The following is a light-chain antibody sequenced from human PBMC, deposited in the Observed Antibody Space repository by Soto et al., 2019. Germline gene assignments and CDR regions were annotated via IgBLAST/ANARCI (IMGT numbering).Light chain of an antibody. CDR3: QHYGGSFI. CDR1: QYVSTTF. Sequence: EIVLTQSPGTLSLSPGERATLSCRASQYVSTTFFAWYQQKPGQAPRLLIYGTSNRATGIPDRFSGSGSGTDFTLTISRPEPEDFAVYYCQHYGGSFIFGPGTKVDFK. V-gene: IGKV3-20*01. CDR2: GTS. J-gene: IGKJ3*01.